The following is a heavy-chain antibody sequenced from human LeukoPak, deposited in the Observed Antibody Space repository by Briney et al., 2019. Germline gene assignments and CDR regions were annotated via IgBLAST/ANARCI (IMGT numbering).Heavy chain of an antibody. D-gene: IGHD6-13*01. J-gene: IGHJ4*02. Sequence: PGGSLRLSCSASGCTFSSYTMYWVRQAPGKGLEYVSAITSSGGSAYYADSVKGRFTISRDNSRNTLYLQMSSLRADDTAVYYCVGFRATAGLYWGQGTLVTISS. CDR1: GCTFSSYT. CDR2: ITSSGGSA. V-gene: IGHV3-64D*06. CDR3: VGFRATAGLY.